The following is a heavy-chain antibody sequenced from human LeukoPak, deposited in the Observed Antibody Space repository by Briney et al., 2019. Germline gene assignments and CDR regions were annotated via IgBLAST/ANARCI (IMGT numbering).Heavy chain of an antibody. V-gene: IGHV3-30*04. CDR2: ISYDGSNK. CDR3: ARDRDDYFDY. D-gene: IGHD3-10*01. Sequence: GGSLRLSCAASGFTFSSYAMHWVRQAPGKGLEWVAVISYDGSNKYYADSVKGRFTNSRDNSKNTLYLQMNSLRAEDTAVYYCARDRDDYFDYWGQGTLVTVSS. CDR1: GFTFSSYA. J-gene: IGHJ4*02.